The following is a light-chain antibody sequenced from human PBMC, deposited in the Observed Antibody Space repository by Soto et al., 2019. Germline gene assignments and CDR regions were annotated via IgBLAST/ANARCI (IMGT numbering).Light chain of an antibody. CDR2: GAS. V-gene: IGKV3-20*01. J-gene: IGKJ1*01. CDR1: QSVSTNY. CDR3: QQYGSSPPT. Sequence: EIVLTQSPGTLSLSPGERATLSCRASQSVSTNYLAWYQRKPGQAPRLLIYGASSRATGIPDRFSGSGSGTGFNLTITSLEPEDFAVYYCQQYGSSPPTFGQGTKVEIK.